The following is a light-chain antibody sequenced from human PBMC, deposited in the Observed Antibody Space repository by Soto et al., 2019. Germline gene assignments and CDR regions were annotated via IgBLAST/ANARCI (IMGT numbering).Light chain of an antibody. CDR2: GAS. CDR3: QQYNNWPRAT. Sequence: DIQLTQSPSFLSASVGDRVTITCRASQGISSYLAWYQQKPRKAPEVLIFGASTLQSGVPSRFSGGGSGTEFNLTISSLQSEDFGIYYCQQYNNWPRATFGGGTRVEIK. V-gene: IGKV1-9*01. CDR1: QGISSY. J-gene: IGKJ4*01.